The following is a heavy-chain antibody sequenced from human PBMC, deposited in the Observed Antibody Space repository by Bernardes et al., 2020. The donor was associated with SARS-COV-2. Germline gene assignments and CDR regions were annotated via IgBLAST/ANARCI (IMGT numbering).Heavy chain of an antibody. V-gene: IGHV2-5*02. CDR1: GFSLGPSGVG. J-gene: IGHJ5*02. Sequence: SGPSPLNATQTLTLSCPFSGFSLGPSGVGVGWIRQPPGKALEWLALIYWDDDKRYSPSLKSRLTITKDTSKNQVVLTMTNMDPVDTATYYCAHWALAAAGTVTAVQLFDPWGQGTLVTVSS. CDR2: IYWDDDK. CDR3: AHWALAAAGTVTAVQLFDP. D-gene: IGHD6-13*01.